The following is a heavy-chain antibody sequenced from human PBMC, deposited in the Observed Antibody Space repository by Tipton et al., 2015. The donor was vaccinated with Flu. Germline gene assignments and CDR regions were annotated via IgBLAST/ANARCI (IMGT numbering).Heavy chain of an antibody. J-gene: IGHJ5*02. D-gene: IGHD2-2*01. V-gene: IGHV1-69*18. CDR3: ARGPDIVVVPAAMGWFDP. CDR2: IIPIFGTA. Sequence: QLVQSGAEVKKPGSSVKVSCKASGGTFSSYAISWVRQAPGQGLEWMGRIIPIFGTANYAQKFQGRVTITADESTSTAYMELSSLRSEDTAVYYCARGPDIVVVPAAMGWFDPWGQGTRVTVSS. CDR1: GGTFSSYA.